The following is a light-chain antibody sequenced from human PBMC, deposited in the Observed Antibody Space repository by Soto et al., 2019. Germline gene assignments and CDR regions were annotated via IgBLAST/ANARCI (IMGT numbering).Light chain of an antibody. V-gene: IGKV1-5*03. Sequence: IQMTQSPSSLSASVGDRVTITCRASQSISSWLAWYQQKPGKAPKLLIYKAYSLEGGVTSRFSGSGSGTEFTLTISSLQPDDFATYYCQQYNSYPWTFGLGTKVDIK. J-gene: IGKJ1*01. CDR1: QSISSW. CDR2: KAY. CDR3: QQYNSYPWT.